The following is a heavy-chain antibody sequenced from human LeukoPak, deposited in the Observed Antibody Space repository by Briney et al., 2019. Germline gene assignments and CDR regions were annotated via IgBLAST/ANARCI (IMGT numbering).Heavy chain of an antibody. D-gene: IGHD2-15*01. Sequence: GGSLRLSCAASGFTFSSYSMNWVRQAPGKGLEWGSSISSSSSYIYYADSVKGRFTISRDNAKNSLYLQMNSLRAEDTAVYYCARAKYCSGGSCYDQPFDYWGQGTLVTVSS. CDR1: GFTFSSYS. J-gene: IGHJ4*02. CDR2: ISSSSSYI. V-gene: IGHV3-21*01. CDR3: ARAKYCSGGSCYDQPFDY.